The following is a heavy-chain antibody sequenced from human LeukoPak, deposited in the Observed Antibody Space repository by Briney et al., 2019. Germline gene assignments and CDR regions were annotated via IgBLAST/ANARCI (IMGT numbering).Heavy chain of an antibody. V-gene: IGHV4-39*07. CDR2: IYYSGST. Sequence: SETLSLTCTVSGGSISSSSYYWGWIRQPPGKGLEWIGSIYYSGSTYYNPSLKSRVTISVDTSKNQFSLKLSSVTAADTAVYYCARVSATSRVSGGAQGIDYWGQGTLVTVSS. CDR1: GGSISSSSYY. D-gene: IGHD1-26*01. CDR3: ARVSATSRVSGGAQGIDY. J-gene: IGHJ4*02.